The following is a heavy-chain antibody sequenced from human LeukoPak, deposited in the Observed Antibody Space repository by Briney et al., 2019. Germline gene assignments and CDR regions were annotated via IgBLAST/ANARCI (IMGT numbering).Heavy chain of an antibody. CDR1: GYSFSNYW. J-gene: IGHJ4*02. CDR2: IYPGDSDV. V-gene: IGHV5-51*01. D-gene: IGHD6-13*01. Sequence: NHGESLKISCKGSGYSFSNYWIGWVRQMPGKGLEWRGIIYPGDSDVRYSPSFKGQVTISADKSISTAYLQWSSLQASDTAMYYCARQGYNSTWDRYLAYWGQGTQVTVSS. CDR3: ARQGYNSTWDRYLAY.